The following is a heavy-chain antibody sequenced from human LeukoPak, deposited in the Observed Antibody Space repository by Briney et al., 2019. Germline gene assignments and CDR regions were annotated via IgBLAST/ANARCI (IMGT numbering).Heavy chain of an antibody. CDR2: ISSSGSTI. CDR1: GFTFSDYY. J-gene: IGHJ5*02. CDR3: ARGPYCDSESWFDP. D-gene: IGHD2-21*01. Sequence: GGSLRLSCAASGFTFSDYYMSWIRQAPGKGLEWVSYISSSGSTIYYADSVKGRFTISRDNARNSLYLQMNSLRAEDTAVYYCARGPYCDSESWFDPWGQGTLVTVSS. V-gene: IGHV3-11*01.